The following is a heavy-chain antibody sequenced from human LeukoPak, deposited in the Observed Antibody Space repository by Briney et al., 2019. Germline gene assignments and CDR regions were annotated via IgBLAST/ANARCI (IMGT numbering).Heavy chain of an antibody. D-gene: IGHD3-10*01. V-gene: IGHV3-30-3*01. CDR2: ISYDGSNK. CDR3: ARASGNMVRGKNFDY. J-gene: IGHJ4*02. CDR1: GFTYSNYA. Sequence: PGGSLRLSCAASGFTYSNYAMHWVRQAPGKGLEWVAVISYDGSNKYYADSVKGRFTISRDNSKNTLYLQMNSLRAEDTAVYYCARASGNMVRGKNFDYWGQGTLVTVSS.